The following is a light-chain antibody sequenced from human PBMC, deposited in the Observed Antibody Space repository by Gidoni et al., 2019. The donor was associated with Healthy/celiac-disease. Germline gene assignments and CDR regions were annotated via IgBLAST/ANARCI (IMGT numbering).Light chain of an antibody. CDR2: WAS. CDR1: QCVLYSSNNKNY. V-gene: IGKV4-1*01. J-gene: IGKJ2*01. CDR3: QQYYSTPYT. Sequence: MTQSPDTLAVSLGERATINCKSSQCVLYSSNNKNYLAWYQQKPGQPPKLLIYWASTRESGVPDRFSGSGSGTDFTLTISSLQAEDVAVYYCQQYYSTPYTFGQGTKLEIK.